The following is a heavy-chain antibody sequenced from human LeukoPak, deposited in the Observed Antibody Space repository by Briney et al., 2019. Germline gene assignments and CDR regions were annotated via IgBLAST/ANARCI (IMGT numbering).Heavy chain of an antibody. D-gene: IGHD2-2*01. J-gene: IGHJ5*02. CDR2: IYPTGST. CDR1: GGSITSNY. CDR3: AKDPSGTRGWFDP. Sequence: SETLSLTCTVSGGSITSNYWSWIRQPAGKGLEWIGHIYPTGSTNYNPSLKSRVTMSVDTSKNQFSLKLTSVTAADTAMYYCAKDPSGTRGWFDPWGQGTLVTVSS. V-gene: IGHV4-4*07.